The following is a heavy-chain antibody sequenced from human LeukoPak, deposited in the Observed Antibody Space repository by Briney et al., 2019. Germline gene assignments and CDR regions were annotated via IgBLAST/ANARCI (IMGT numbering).Heavy chain of an antibody. V-gene: IGHV4-59*08. CDR2: IYYSGST. D-gene: IGHD5-12*01. CDR3: ARLDIVATTIYYFDY. CDR1: GGSISSYY. J-gene: IGHJ4*02. Sequence: SETLSLTCTVSGGSISSYYWSWIRQPPGKGLEWIGYIYYSGSTNYNPSLKSRVTISVDTSKDQFSLKLSSGTAACTVVYYCARLDIVATTIYYFDYWGQGTLVTVSS.